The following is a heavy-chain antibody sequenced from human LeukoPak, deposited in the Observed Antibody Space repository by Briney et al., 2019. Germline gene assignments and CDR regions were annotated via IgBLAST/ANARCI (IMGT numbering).Heavy chain of an antibody. CDR3: AGGDRNGWYFYY. J-gene: IGHJ4*02. CDR2: ISSSSSTI. D-gene: IGHD6-19*01. CDR1: GFTFSSYS. Sequence: GGSLRLSCAASGFTFSSYSMNWVRQAPGKGREWVSYISSSSSTIYYADSVKGRFTISRDNAKNSLYLQMSSLRAEDTALYLCAGGDRNGWYFYYWGQGTLVTVSS. V-gene: IGHV3-48*04.